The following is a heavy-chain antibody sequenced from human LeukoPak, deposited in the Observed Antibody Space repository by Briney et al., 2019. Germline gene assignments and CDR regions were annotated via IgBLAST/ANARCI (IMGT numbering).Heavy chain of an antibody. D-gene: IGHD6-13*01. CDR3: ARQGDSSSWSYFDY. CDR1: GGSIGNYY. Sequence: PSETLSLTCAVSGGSIGNYYWSWIRQPPGKGLEWIGYISYTGSTNYHPSLKSRVTISLDTSKNQFSLKLSSVTAADTAVYYCARQGDSSSWSYFDYWGQGTLVTVSS. CDR2: ISYTGST. J-gene: IGHJ4*02. V-gene: IGHV4-59*08.